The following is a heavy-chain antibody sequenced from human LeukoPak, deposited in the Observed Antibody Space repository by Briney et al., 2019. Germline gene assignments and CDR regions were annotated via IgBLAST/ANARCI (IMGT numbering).Heavy chain of an antibody. V-gene: IGHV1-8*01. D-gene: IGHD3-10*01. CDR3: ATKRRDLPNGSFDL. CDR1: GYTFTNYD. CDR2: MAPNNGNT. Sequence: ASVKVSCKTSGYTFTNYDINWVRQATGQGFEWMGWMAPNNGNTDYAQKFQGRLTLTRDTSISTAFLELSSLTSEDTAVYYCATKRRDLPNGSFDLWGQGTLVTVSS. J-gene: IGHJ4*02.